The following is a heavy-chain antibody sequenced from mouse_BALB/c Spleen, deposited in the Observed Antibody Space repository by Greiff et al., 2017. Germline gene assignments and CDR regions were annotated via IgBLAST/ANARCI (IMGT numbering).Heavy chain of an antibody. J-gene: IGHJ4*01. CDR1: GYTFSSYW. CDR2: ILPGSGST. Sequence: QVQLQQSGAELMKPGASVKISCKATGYTFSSYWIEWVKQRPGHGLEWIGEILPGSGSTNYNEKFKGKATFTADTSSNTAYMQLSSLTSEDSAVYYCANLYGNYGGYYAMDYWGQGTSVTVSS. CDR3: ANLYGNYGGYYAMDY. V-gene: IGHV1-9*01. D-gene: IGHD2-1*01.